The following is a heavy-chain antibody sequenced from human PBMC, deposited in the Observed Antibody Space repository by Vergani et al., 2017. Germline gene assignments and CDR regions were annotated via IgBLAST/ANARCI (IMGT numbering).Heavy chain of an antibody. D-gene: IGHD2-2*01. CDR2: ISSNGGST. CDR1: GFTFSSYA. Sequence: EVQLVESGGGLVQPGGSLRLSCSASGFTFSSYAMHWVRQAPGKGLEYVSAISSNGGSTYYADSVKGRFTISRDNSKNTLYLQMSSLRAEDTAVYYCVKDVGGYCSSTSCYRGPLDVWGQGP. J-gene: IGHJ6*02. V-gene: IGHV3-64D*06. CDR3: VKDVGGYCSSTSCYRGPLDV.